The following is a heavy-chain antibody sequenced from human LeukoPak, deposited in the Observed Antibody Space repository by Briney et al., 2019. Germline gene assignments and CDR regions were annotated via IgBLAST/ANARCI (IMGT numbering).Heavy chain of an antibody. V-gene: IGHV1-2*02. CDR1: GYRFTYYY. Sequence: ASVKVSCKASGYRFTYYYINRVRQAPGQGVEWVGWINTNNSGTHYEQKFPGRVTMTRDMSITTAYMELSSLRSDDTAVYYCARERSSWFGSYDAFDIWGQGTMVTVSS. J-gene: IGHJ3*02. CDR3: ARERSSWFGSYDAFDI. D-gene: IGHD3-10*01. CDR2: INTNNSGT.